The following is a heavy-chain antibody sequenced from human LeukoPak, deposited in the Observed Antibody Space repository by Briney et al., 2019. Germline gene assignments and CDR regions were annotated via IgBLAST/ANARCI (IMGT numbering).Heavy chain of an antibody. J-gene: IGHJ4*01. CDR3: GETGEKRWAEKWEL. CDR1: GFTFRTYW. D-gene: IGHD1-26*01. V-gene: IGHV3-7*03. CDR2: VKQDGSEK. Sequence: PGGSLRLSCEGSGFTFRTYWMTWVRQAPGKGLEWVANVKQDGSEKYYVDSVKGRFTISRDNAQNSLYLQMNSLRAEDTAVYYWGETGEKRWAEKWELRGQGNLVTV.